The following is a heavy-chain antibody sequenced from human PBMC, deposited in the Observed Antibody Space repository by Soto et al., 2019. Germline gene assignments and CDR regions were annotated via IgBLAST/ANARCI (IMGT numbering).Heavy chain of an antibody. V-gene: IGHV1-69*01. D-gene: IGHD6-19*01. CDR1: GGTFRSYA. J-gene: IGHJ5*02. Sequence: QVQLVQSGAEVKKPGSSVKVSCQASGGTFRSYAISWVRQAPGQGLEWMGGIIPIFGTANYAQKFQGRVTMTADESTSTAYMELSSLRSEDTAVYYCARVAYSSGLYSGKRGWFDPWGQGTLVTVSS. CDR3: ARVAYSSGLYSGKRGWFDP. CDR2: IIPIFGTA.